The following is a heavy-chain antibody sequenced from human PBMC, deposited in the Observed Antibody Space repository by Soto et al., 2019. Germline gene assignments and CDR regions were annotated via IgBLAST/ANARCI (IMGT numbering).Heavy chain of an antibody. D-gene: IGHD5-12*01. CDR2: INPNGGVT. Sequence: QVQLVQSGAEVRKPGASVTVSCRSSGDSFNDYYIHWVRQAPGQGFEWMGWINPNGGVTKYAQKFQGWVSMTRDTSIRTVYMQLSRRRSDDTAVYYCARESGGATATIDYYYFYMDVWGTGTTVTVSS. CDR1: GDSFNDYY. CDR3: ARESGGATATIDYYYFYMDV. V-gene: IGHV1-2*04. J-gene: IGHJ6*03.